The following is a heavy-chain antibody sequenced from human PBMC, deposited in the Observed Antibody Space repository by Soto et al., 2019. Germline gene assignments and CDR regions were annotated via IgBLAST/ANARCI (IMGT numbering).Heavy chain of an antibody. Sequence: SETLSLTCTVSGGSIGSYYWSWIRQPPGKGLEWIGYIYYSGSTNYNPSLKSRVTISVDTSKNQFSLKLSSVTAADTAVYYRAGCIEAADPQGYCSQGPLGSVSS. J-gene: IGHJ4*02. CDR1: GGSIGSYY. D-gene: IGHD6-13*01. CDR2: IYYSGST. CDR3: AGCIEAADPQGY. V-gene: IGHV4-59*12.